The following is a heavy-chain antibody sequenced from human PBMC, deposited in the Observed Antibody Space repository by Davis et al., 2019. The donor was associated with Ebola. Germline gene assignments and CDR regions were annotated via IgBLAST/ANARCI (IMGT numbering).Heavy chain of an antibody. CDR1: GGSISSYY. Sequence: SETLSLTCTVSGGSISSYYWSWIRQPPGKGLEWLGEINHSGSTNYNPSLKSRVTISVDTSKNQFSLKLSSVTAADTAVYYCARGGAVAGPWGQGTLVTVSS. J-gene: IGHJ5*02. D-gene: IGHD6-19*01. V-gene: IGHV4-34*01. CDR3: ARGGAVAGP. CDR2: INHSGST.